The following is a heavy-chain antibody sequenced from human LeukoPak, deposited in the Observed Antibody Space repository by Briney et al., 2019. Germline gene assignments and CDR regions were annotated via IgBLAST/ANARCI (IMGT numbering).Heavy chain of an antibody. J-gene: IGHJ4*02. CDR3: AREGCSSTSCYAGGLY. V-gene: IGHV3-48*03. CDR1: GFTFSSYE. D-gene: IGHD2-2*01. Sequence: GGSLRLSCAASGFTFSSYEMNWVRQAPGKGLEWVSYISSSGSTIYYADSVKGRFTISRDNAKNSLYLQMNGLRAEDTAVYYCAREGCSSTSCYAGGLYWGQGTLVTVSS. CDR2: ISSSGSTI.